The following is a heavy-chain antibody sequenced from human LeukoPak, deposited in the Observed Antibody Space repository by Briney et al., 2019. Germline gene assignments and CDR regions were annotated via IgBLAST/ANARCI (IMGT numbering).Heavy chain of an antibody. CDR3: ARDPPIFGVGTNYYYGMDV. V-gene: IGHV3-33*01. J-gene: IGHJ6*02. D-gene: IGHD3-3*01. Sequence: GSLRLSCAASGFTFSSYGMHWVRQAPGKGLEWVAVIWYDGSNKYYADSVKGRFTISRDNSKNTLYLQMNSLRAEDTAVYYCARDPPIFGVGTNYYYGMDVWGQGTTVTVSS. CDR2: IWYDGSNK. CDR1: GFTFSSYG.